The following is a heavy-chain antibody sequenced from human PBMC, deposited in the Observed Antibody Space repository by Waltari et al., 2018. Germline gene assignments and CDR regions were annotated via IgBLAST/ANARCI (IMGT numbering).Heavy chain of an antibody. CDR2: RRPFSGQT. CDR3: ATSYSWNGLEY. Sequence: QIHLVQSGPETQKPGASVKVSCKTSGYSFTTYVISWVRQAPGQGLEWVGRRRPFSGQTHYAQKFQDRVAMTADTAAATAYMELKSLRSDDTAFYYCATSYSWNGLEYWGHGTLVTVFS. V-gene: IGHV1-18*01. CDR1: GYSFTTYV. D-gene: IGHD1-26*01. J-gene: IGHJ4*01.